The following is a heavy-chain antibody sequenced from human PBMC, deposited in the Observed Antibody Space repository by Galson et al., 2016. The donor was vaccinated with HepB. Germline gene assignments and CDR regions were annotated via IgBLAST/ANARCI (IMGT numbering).Heavy chain of an antibody. CDR2: LNSGWTIS. CDR3: VSDHSVVPTTAYNWFDP. Sequence: SLRLSCAASGFAFSSHWIRWVRQDLGKGLVSVSRLNSGWTISNYADSVKGWFTISRDNAKTTLYLQMNCLRSEDTAVYFCVSDHSVVPTTAYNWFDPWGRGTLVTVSS. CDR1: GFAFSSHW. J-gene: IGHJ5*02. D-gene: IGHD1-1*01. V-gene: IGHV3-74*01.